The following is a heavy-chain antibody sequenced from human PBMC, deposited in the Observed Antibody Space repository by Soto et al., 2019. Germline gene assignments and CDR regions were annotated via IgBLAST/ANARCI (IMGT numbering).Heavy chain of an antibody. V-gene: IGHV4-31*03. CDR2: ISTSGTT. J-gene: IGHJ6*02. CDR1: GDSISVGYY. CDR3: ARDRGSYGMDV. Sequence: QVQLQESGPGLVKPSQTLSLTCTVSGDSISVGYYWSWIRQHPGKGLEWIGYISTSGTTYYNPSLQSRVSISADTSKNQFSLEVSSVTAADTAVYYCARDRGSYGMDVWVQGTRVTVSS.